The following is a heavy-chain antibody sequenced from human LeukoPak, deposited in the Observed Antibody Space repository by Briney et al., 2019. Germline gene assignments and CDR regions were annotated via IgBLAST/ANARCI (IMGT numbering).Heavy chain of an antibody. CDR1: GFTFSSYG. J-gene: IGHJ6*03. D-gene: IGHD6-6*01. Sequence: GGSLRLSCAASGFTFSSYGMHWVRQAPGKGLEWVAFIRYDGSNKYYADSVKGRLTISRDNSKNTLYLQMNSLRAEDTAVYYCAKRPVYYYYYMDVWGKGTTVTVSS. V-gene: IGHV3-30*02. CDR2: IRYDGSNK. CDR3: AKRPVYYYYYMDV.